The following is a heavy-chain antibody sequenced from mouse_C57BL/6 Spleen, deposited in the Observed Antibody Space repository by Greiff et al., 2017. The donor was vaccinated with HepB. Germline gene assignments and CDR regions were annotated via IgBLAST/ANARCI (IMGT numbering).Heavy chain of an antibody. CDR3: TRADSYGSSSGAMDY. J-gene: IGHJ4*01. CDR2: ISSGGDYI. V-gene: IGHV5-9-1*02. D-gene: IGHD1-1*01. CDR1: GFTFSSYA. Sequence: DVMLVESGEGLVKPGGSLKLSCAASGFTFSSYAMSWVRQTPEKRLEWVAYISSGGDYIYYADTVKGRFTISRDNARNTLYLQMSSLKSEDTAMYYCTRADSYGSSSGAMDYWGQGTSVTVSS.